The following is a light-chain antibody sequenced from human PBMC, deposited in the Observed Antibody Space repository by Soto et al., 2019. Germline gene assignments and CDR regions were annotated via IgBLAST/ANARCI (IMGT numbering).Light chain of an antibody. CDR3: SSYAASNNFYFV. CDR2: EVT. CDR1: SSEVCGYNY. Sequence: QSALTQPPSASGSPGQSVTISCTGTSSEVCGYNYVSWYQQYPGRAPKLMIYEVTKRPSGVPDRFSGSKSGNTASLTVSGLQAEDEADYYCSSYAASNNFYFVFGGGTKVTVL. J-gene: IGLJ3*02. V-gene: IGLV2-8*01.